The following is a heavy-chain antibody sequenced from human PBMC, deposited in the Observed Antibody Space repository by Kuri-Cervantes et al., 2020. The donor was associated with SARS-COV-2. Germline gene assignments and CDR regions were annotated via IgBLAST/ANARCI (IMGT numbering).Heavy chain of an antibody. J-gene: IGHJ6*03. CDR2: IKQDGSEK. D-gene: IGHD1-26*01. CDR3: ARVHKAGATYYYYYMDV. Sequence: GGFLRLSCAASGFTFSSYWMSWVRQAPGKGLEWVANIKQDGSEKYYVDSVKGRFTISRDNAKNSLYLQMNSLRAEDTAVYYCARVHKAGATYYYYYMDVWGKGTTVTVSS. V-gene: IGHV3-7*01. CDR1: GFTFSSYW.